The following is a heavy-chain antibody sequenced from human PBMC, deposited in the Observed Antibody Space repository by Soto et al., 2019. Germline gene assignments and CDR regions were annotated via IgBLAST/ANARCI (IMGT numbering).Heavy chain of an antibody. J-gene: IGHJ4*02. Sequence: GGSLRLSCAACGFTFSSYSINWVRQAPRKGLEWVSSISSSSSYIYYADSVKGRFTISRDNAKNSLYLQMNGLRAEDTAGYYCARGPWAIFDCCGRRNLFAVSS. V-gene: IGHV3-21*01. CDR3: ARGPWAIFDC. CDR2: ISSSSSYI. CDR1: GFTFSSYS. D-gene: IGHD1-26*01.